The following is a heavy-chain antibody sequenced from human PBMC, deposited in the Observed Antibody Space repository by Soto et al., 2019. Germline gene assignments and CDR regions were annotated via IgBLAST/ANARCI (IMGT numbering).Heavy chain of an antibody. V-gene: IGHV1-18*01. CDR3: ARDLPPEDS. J-gene: IGHJ4*02. CDR1: GYTFTSYG. CDR2: IRAYNGNT. Sequence: QVQLVQSGAEVKKPGASVKVSCKASGYTFTSYGISWVRQAPGQGLEWMGWIRAYNGNTNYAQELQGRGTMTTDTSPKTADMGLRSLRSDDTAVYYCARDLPPEDSWGQGTLVTVSS.